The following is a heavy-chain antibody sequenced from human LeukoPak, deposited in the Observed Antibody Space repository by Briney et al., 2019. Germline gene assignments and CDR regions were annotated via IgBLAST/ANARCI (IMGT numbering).Heavy chain of an antibody. CDR2: IYTSGST. Sequence: PSQTLSLTCTVSGGSISSGSYYWSWIRQPAGKGLEWIGRIYTSGSTNYNPSLKSRVTISVDTSKNQFSLKLSSETAADTAVYYCARDSGYSSSWYKYGEDYYYGMDVWGQGTTVTVSS. V-gene: IGHV4-61*02. D-gene: IGHD6-13*01. J-gene: IGHJ6*02. CDR3: ARDSGYSSSWYKYGEDYYYGMDV. CDR1: GGSISSGSYY.